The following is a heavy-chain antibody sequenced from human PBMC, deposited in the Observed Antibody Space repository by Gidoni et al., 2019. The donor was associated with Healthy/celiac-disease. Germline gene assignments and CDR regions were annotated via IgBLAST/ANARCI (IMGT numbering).Heavy chain of an antibody. CDR2: INHSGST. D-gene: IGHD2-15*01. Sequence: QVQLQQWGAGLLKPSETLSLTCAVYGGSFSGYYWSWIRQPPGKGLEWIGEINHSGSTNYNPSLKSRVTISVDTSKNQFSLKLSSVTAADTAVYYCASGGYCSGGSCYSRRPIGYWGQGTLVTVSS. CDR1: GGSFSGYY. V-gene: IGHV4-34*01. J-gene: IGHJ4*02. CDR3: ASGGYCSGGSCYSRRPIGY.